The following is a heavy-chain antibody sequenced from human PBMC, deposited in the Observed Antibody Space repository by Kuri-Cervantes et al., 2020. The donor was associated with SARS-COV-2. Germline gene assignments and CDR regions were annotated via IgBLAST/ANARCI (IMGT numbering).Heavy chain of an antibody. J-gene: IGHJ6*03. CDR2: IYYTRST. CDR1: GGSITSAAYY. Sequence: SETLSLTCTVSGGSITSAAYYWSWIRQPPGKGLEWIGFIYYTRSTYYIPSLKSRLSISLDTSKNQFSLKLSSVTAADTAVYYCAREYWGPGYYNMDVWGKGTTVTVSS. V-gene: IGHV4-30-4*08. D-gene: IGHD3-16*01. CDR3: AREYWGPGYYNMDV.